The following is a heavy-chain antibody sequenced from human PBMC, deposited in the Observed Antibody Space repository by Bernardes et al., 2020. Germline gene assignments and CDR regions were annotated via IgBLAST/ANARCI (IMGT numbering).Heavy chain of an antibody. Sequence: ASVKVSCKASGYTFTSYGISWVRQAPGQGLEWMGWISAYNGNTNYAQKLQGRVTMTTDTSTSTAYMELRSLRSDDTAVYYCARDGNIVVVPAAIRGSYGMDVWGQGTTVTVSS. J-gene: IGHJ6*02. CDR1: GYTFTSYG. CDR3: ARDGNIVVVPAAIRGSYGMDV. CDR2: ISAYNGNT. V-gene: IGHV1-18*01. D-gene: IGHD2-2*01.